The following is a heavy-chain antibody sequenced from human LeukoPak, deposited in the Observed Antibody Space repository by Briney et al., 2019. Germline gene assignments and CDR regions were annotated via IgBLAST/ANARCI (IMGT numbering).Heavy chain of an antibody. CDR2: INSAGSST. V-gene: IGHV3-74*01. Sequence: PGGSLRLSCAASGFTFSRYWMHWVRQAPGKGLVWVSRINSAGSSTFYADSVKGRFTISRDNAKNTLYLQMNRLRVEDTAVYYCARASVVVVPSYYYYAMDVWGQGTTVTVSS. CDR1: GFTFSRYW. CDR3: ARASVVVVPSYYYYAMDV. J-gene: IGHJ6*02. D-gene: IGHD2-2*01.